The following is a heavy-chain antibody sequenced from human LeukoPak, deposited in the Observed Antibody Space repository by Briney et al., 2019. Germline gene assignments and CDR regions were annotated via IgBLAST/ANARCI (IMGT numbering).Heavy chain of an antibody. J-gene: IGHJ4*02. CDR2: IWYDGSSK. D-gene: IGHD6-13*01. Sequence: GSLRLSCAASGFSFSAYGVHWVRQAPGKGLEWVAVIWYDGSSKDYADSVKGRFTFSRDNSKNTLYLKMNSLTVEDTAVYYCARSQSSSLIDYWGQGTLVTVSS. V-gene: IGHV3-33*01. CDR3: ARSQSSSLIDY. CDR1: GFSFSAYG.